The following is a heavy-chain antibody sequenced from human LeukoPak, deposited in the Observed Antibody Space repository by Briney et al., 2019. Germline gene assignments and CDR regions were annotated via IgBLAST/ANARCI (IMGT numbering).Heavy chain of an antibody. V-gene: IGHV3-23*01. CDR2: IGGGGTTT. D-gene: IGHD1-26*01. J-gene: IGHJ4*02. CDR3: AKSLQGGARAFGS. Sequence: PGGSLRLSCAASGFTLSGYAMFWVRQAPGKGLEWVSAIGGGGTTTYYADSVRGRFTISRDNSKNTLYVQMNSLRAEDTAVYYCAKSLQGGARAFGSWGQGTLVTVSS. CDR1: GFTLSGYA.